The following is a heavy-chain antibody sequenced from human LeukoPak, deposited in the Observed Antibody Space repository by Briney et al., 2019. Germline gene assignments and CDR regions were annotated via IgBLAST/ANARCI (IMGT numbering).Heavy chain of an antibody. Sequence: PGGSLRLSCAASGFTFSSYGMHWVRQAPGKGLEWVAVIWYDGSNKYYADSVKGRFTISRDISKNTLYLQMNSLRAEDTAVYYCAREYSSSSRYFDYWGQGALATVSS. V-gene: IGHV3-33*01. D-gene: IGHD6-6*01. CDR1: GFTFSSYG. CDR3: AREYSSSSRYFDY. CDR2: IWYDGSNK. J-gene: IGHJ4*02.